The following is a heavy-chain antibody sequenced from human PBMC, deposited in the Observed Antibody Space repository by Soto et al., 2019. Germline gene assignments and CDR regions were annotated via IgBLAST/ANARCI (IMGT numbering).Heavy chain of an antibody. CDR2: IYYSGST. D-gene: IGHD3-10*01. CDR3: ARDSLDLITMVRGVPGAFDI. V-gene: IGHV4-59*01. Sequence: SETLSLTCTVSGGSISSYYWSWIRQPPGKGLEWIGYIYYSGSTNYNPSLKSRVTISVDTSKNQFSLKLSSVTAADTAVYYCARDSLDLITMVRGVPGAFDIWGQGTMVTVSS. J-gene: IGHJ3*02. CDR1: GGSISSYY.